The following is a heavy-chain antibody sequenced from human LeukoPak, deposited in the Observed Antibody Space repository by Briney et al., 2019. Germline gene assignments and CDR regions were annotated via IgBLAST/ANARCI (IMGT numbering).Heavy chain of an antibody. CDR2: IWFDGTNK. CDR3: ARDRAAVGGDSFDF. J-gene: IGHJ4*02. V-gene: IGHV3-33*01. CDR1: GFTFGSHG. D-gene: IGHD6-13*01. Sequence: PGRSLRLSCAASGFTFGSHGMHWVRQAPGKGLEWVAVIWFDGTNKYYGDSVKGRFTVSRDNSKNTLYLQLNSLRAEDTAVYYCARDRAAVGGDSFDFWGQGALVTVSS.